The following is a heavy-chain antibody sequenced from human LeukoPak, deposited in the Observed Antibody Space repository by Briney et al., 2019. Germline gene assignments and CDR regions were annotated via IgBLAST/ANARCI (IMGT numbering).Heavy chain of an antibody. CDR2: IYPRESDT. CDR1: EYRFTSYW. J-gene: IGHJ4*02. V-gene: IGHV5-51*03. Sequence: PGEPLNFSVQGPEYRFTSYWCTGVPKLPGKGRSGMGIIYPRESDTRYSPSLQGQVTISADKSISTAYLQWSSLKASDTAMYYCARRRPTDYYDSSGTDFDYWGQGTLVTVSS. CDR3: ARRRPTDYYDSSGTDFDY. D-gene: IGHD3-22*01.